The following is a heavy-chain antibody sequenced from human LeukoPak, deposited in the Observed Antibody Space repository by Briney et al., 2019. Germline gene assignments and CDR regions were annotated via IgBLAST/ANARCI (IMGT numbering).Heavy chain of an antibody. CDR2: ISGRGDRT. CDR1: GLTFTNFG. J-gene: IGHJ3*02. Sequence: PGGSLRLSCAASGLTFTNFGMSWVRQAPGKGLEWVSAISGRGDRTYYADSVKGRFTISRDNSKNTLYLQMNSLRAEDTAVYYCAKFRVTMIVVVSLDAFDIWGQGTMVTVSS. CDR3: AKFRVTMIVVVSLDAFDI. V-gene: IGHV3-23*01. D-gene: IGHD3-22*01.